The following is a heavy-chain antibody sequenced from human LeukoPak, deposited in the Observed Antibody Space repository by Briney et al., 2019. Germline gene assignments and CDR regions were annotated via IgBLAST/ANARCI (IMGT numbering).Heavy chain of an antibody. V-gene: IGHV4-34*01. Sequence: SETLSLTCAVYGGSFSGYYWSWIRQPPGKGLEWIGEINHSGSTNYNPSLKSRVTISVDTSKNQFSLKLSSVTAADTAVYYCARSGAYGSGSYYGYWGQGTLVTVSS. CDR1: GGSFSGYY. CDR3: ARSGAYGSGSYYGY. J-gene: IGHJ4*02. D-gene: IGHD3-10*01. CDR2: INHSGST.